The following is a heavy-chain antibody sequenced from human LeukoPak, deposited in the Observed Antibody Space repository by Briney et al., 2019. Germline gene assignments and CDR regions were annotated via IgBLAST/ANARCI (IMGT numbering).Heavy chain of an antibody. CDR1: GGSFSGYY. Sequence: SETLSLTCAVYGGSFSGYYWSWIRQPPGKGLEWIGEINHSGSTNYNPSLKSRVTISVDTSENQFSLKLSSVTAADTAVYYCARGLYSGSYHLWGQGTLVTVSS. CDR2: INHSGST. J-gene: IGHJ5*02. D-gene: IGHD1-26*01. CDR3: ARGLYSGSYHL. V-gene: IGHV4-34*01.